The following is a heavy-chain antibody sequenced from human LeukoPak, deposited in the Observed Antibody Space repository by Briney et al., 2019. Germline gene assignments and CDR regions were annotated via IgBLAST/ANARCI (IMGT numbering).Heavy chain of an antibody. Sequence: GSLRLSCAASGFTFSSYGMHWVRQAPGKGLEWVAFIRYDGSNKYYADSVKGRFTISRDNSKNTLYLQMNSLRAEDTAVYYCAKDRYYDSSGPGPYYFDYWGQGTLVTVSS. CDR2: IRYDGSNK. V-gene: IGHV3-30*02. CDR3: AKDRYYDSSGPGPYYFDY. CDR1: GFTFSSYG. D-gene: IGHD3-22*01. J-gene: IGHJ4*02.